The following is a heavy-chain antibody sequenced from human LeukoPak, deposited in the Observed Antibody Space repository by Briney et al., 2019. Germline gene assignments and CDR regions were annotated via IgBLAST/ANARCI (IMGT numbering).Heavy chain of an antibody. CDR3: AGDALCSSTSCYYYYYYMDV. Sequence: SETLSLTCTVSGGSISSYYWSWIRQPPGKGLEWIGCIYTSGSTNYNPSLKSRVTISVDTSKNQFSLKLSSVTAADTAVYYCAGDALCSSTSCYYYYYYMDVWGKGTTVTVSS. CDR2: IYTSGST. CDR1: GGSISSYY. D-gene: IGHD2-2*01. V-gene: IGHV4-4*07. J-gene: IGHJ6*03.